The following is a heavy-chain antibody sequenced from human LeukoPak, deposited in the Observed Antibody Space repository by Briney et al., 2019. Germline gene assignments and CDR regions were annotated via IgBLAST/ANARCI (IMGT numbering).Heavy chain of an antibody. Sequence: SETLSLTCTVPGGSLSSYYWSWIRQPAGKGLEWSGRIYTRGSINYNPPLKSRVTLSVDTSKNQSSLKLSSVTAADTAVYYCASGIAAAGQFDYWGQGTLVTVSS. CDR1: GGSLSSYY. CDR2: IYTRGSI. V-gene: IGHV4-4*07. CDR3: ASGIAAAGQFDY. J-gene: IGHJ4*02. D-gene: IGHD6-13*01.